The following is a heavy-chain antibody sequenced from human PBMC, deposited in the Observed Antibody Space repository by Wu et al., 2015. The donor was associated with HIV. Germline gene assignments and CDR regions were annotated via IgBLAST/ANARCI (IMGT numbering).Heavy chain of an antibody. V-gene: IGHV1-69*05. CDR3: ARDKSNYYYYYYMDV. CDR1: GGTLSTFV. Sequence: QVQLVQSGAELKKPGSSVRVSCRASGGTLSTFVITWVRQAPGQGLEWMGAITPMFGTPEYAQKFEGRVTVTTDKSTNAAYMELSRLRSEDTAVYYCARDKSNYYYYYYMDVWGKGTTVTVSS. CDR2: ITPMFGTP. J-gene: IGHJ6*03. D-gene: IGHD4/OR15-4a*01.